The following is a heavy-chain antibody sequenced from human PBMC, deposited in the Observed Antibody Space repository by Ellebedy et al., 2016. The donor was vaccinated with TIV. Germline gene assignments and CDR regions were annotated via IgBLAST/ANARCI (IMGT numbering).Heavy chain of an antibody. CDR2: ISYDGNHK. D-gene: IGHD1-26*01. CDR1: GFTFTSYG. J-gene: IGHJ4*02. CDR3: ATERSGSYYNY. V-gene: IGHV3-33*05. Sequence: GESLKISCAASGFTFTSYGMHWVRQAPGKGLEWVAVISYDGNHKYYADSVKGRLTISRDNSKNTLYLQMNSLRAEDTAVYYCATERSGSYYNYWGQGTLVTVSS.